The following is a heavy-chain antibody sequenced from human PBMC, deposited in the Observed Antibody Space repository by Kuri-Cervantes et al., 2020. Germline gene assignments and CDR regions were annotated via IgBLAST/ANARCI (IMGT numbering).Heavy chain of an antibody. J-gene: IGHJ6*03. CDR1: GGSFSGYY. CDR3: ARERVDTAMFGSVLYYYYYMDV. V-gene: IGHV4-34*01. D-gene: IGHD5-18*01. Sequence: SETLSLTCTVYGGSFSGYYRSWIRQPPGKGLEWIGEINHSGSTNYNPSLKSRVTISVDTSKNQFSLKLSSVTAADTAVYYCARERVDTAMFGSVLYYYYYMDVWGKGTTVTVSS. CDR2: INHSGST.